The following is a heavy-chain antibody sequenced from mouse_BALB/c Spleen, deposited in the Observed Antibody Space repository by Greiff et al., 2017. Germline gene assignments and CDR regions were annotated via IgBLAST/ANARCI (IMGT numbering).Heavy chain of an antibody. CDR2: ISDGGSYT. CDR3: ARGYDGYYVRFAY. Sequence: EVQLVESGGGLVKPGGSLKLSCAASGFTFSDYYMYWVRQTPEKRLEWVATISDGGSYTYYPDSVKGRFTISRDNAKNNLYLQMSSLKSEDTAMYYCARGYDGYYVRFAYWGQGTLVTVSA. V-gene: IGHV5-4*02. D-gene: IGHD2-3*01. CDR1: GFTFSDYY. J-gene: IGHJ3*01.